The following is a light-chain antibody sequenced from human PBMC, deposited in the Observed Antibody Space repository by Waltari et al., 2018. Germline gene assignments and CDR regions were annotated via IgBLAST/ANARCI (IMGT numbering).Light chain of an antibody. CDR2: EVR. J-gene: IGLJ2*01. CDR1: SCDLGRYHY. V-gene: IGLV2-14*01. Sequence: QSALTQPASVSGSPGQALTISCTGTSCDLGRYHYVSWYQQHPGKAHQLVISEVRNRPSGVANRCSGSKSGNTASLTIAGLQAEDGAHYYCSSYTNSGNVVFGGGTKLTVL. CDR3: SSYTNSGNVV.